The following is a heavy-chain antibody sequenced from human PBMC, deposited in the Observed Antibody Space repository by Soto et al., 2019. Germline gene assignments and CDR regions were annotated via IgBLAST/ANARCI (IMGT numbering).Heavy chain of an antibody. CDR1: GFTFSYYA. D-gene: IGHD3-22*01. CDR3: AREGVHNYNEYYFDY. CDR2: ISGIRDYI. Sequence: GGSLRLSCAASGFTFSYYALHWVRRAPGKGLEWVSSISGIRDYIRYADSVKGRFTISRDNAKTSLYLQMNSLTAEDTAVYYCAREGVHNYNEYYFDYWGQGTLVTVSS. V-gene: IGHV3-21*06. J-gene: IGHJ4*02.